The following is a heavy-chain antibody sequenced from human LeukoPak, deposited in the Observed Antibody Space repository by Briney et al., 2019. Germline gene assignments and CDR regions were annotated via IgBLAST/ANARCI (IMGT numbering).Heavy chain of an antibody. D-gene: IGHD6-19*01. J-gene: IGHJ4*02. CDR2: ISGSGGST. V-gene: IGHV3-23*01. CDR1: GFTFSSYA. CDR3: AKTSGWYYFDY. Sequence: GGSLRLSCAASGFTFSSYAMSWVRQAPGKGLEWVSAISGSGGSTYYADSVKGRFTISRDNSKNTLYLQMDSPRAEDTAVYYCAKTSGWYYFDYWGQGTLVTVSS.